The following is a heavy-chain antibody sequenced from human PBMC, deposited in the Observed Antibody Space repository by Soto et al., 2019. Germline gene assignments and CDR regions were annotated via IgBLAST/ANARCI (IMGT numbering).Heavy chain of an antibody. CDR2: IYWDDDK. V-gene: IGHV2-5*02. CDR3: IQSRCGGDCLQSYASYYYYGMDV. CDR1: AFSLSTGGVG. D-gene: IGHD2-21*02. J-gene: IGHJ6*02. Sequence: QITLKESGPPLVKPTQTLTLTCTFSAFSLSTGGVGVGWIRQPPGKALEWLALIYWDDDKRYSPSLRSRLTIPKDTSKNPVDLTMTNMDPVDTATYYCIQSRCGGDCLQSYASYYYYGMDVWGQGTTVTVSS.